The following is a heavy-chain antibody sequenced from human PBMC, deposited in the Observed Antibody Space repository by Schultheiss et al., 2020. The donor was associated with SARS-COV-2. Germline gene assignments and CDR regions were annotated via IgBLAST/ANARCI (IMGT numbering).Heavy chain of an antibody. CDR1: GFTFSSYW. J-gene: IGHJ4*02. Sequence: GGSLRLSCAASGFTFSSYWMSWVRQASGKGLEWVSAIGGSGGSTYYADSVKGRFTISRDNSKNTLYLQMNSLRAEDTAVYYCARAGYSSGWDFDYWGQGTLVTVSS. V-gene: IGHV3-23*01. CDR3: ARAGYSSGWDFDY. CDR2: IGGSGGST. D-gene: IGHD6-19*01.